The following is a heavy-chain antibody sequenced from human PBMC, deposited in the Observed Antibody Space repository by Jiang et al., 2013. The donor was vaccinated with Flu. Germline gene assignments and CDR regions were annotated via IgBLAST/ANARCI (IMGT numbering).Heavy chain of an antibody. J-gene: IGHJ2*01. D-gene: IGHD4-23*01. V-gene: IGHV6-1*01. Sequence: VSSNSAAWNWIRQSPSRGLEWLGRTYYRSKWYNDYAVSVKSRITINPDTSKNQSSLQLNSVTPEDTAVYYCARENGGNSDWYFDLWGRGTLVTVSS. CDR1: VSSNSAA. CDR2: TYYRSKWYN. CDR3: ARENGGNSDWYFDL.